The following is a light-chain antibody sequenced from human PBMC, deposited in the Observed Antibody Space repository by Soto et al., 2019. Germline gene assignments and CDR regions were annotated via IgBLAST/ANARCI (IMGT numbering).Light chain of an antibody. V-gene: IGLV2-11*01. CDR2: DVS. Sequence: QSALTQPRSVSGSPGQSVTISCTGTSSDVGGYNYVSWYQQHPGKAPKLTIYDVSKRPSGVPDRFSGSKSGNTASLTISGLQAEDGADYYCCSYAGSYTYVFGTGTKLTVL. J-gene: IGLJ1*01. CDR3: CSYAGSYTYV. CDR1: SSDVGGYNY.